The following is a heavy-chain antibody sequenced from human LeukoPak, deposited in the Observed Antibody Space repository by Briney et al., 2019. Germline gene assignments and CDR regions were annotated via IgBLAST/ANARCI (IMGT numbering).Heavy chain of an antibody. Sequence: GGSLRLSCAASGFPFSSYDMHWVRQATGKGLEWVSAIGTAGDTYYPGSVKGRFTISRENAKNSLYLQMNSLRAGGTAVYYCARGSLVRGIIRHPSTNWFDPWGQGTLVTVSS. V-gene: IGHV3-13*01. J-gene: IGHJ5*02. D-gene: IGHD3-10*01. CDR1: GFPFSSYD. CDR2: IGTAGDT. CDR3: ARGSLVRGIIRHPSTNWFDP.